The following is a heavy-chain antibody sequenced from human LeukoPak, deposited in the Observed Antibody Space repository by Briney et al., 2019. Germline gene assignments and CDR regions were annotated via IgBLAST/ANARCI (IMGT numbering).Heavy chain of an antibody. CDR1: GFTFSSYA. D-gene: IGHD2-2*01. J-gene: IGHJ4*02. CDR2: ISGSGGST. V-gene: IGHV3-23*01. CDR3: AKDTVVVPAHGDY. Sequence: GGSLRLSCAAPGFTFSSYAMSWVRQAPGKGLEWVSAISGSGGSTYYADSVKGRFTISRDNSKNTLYLQMNSLRAEDTAVYYCAKDTVVVPAHGDYWGQGTLVTVSS.